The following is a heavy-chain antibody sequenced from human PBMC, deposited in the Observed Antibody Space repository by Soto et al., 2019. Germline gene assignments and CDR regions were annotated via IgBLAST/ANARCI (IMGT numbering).Heavy chain of an antibody. CDR1: GGSISSYY. CDR2: IYYSGST. CDR3: ARAWSSSDHRIDP. D-gene: IGHD6-6*01. V-gene: IGHV4-59*01. J-gene: IGHJ5*02. Sequence: SETLSLTCTVSGGSISSYYWSWIRQPPGKGLEWIGYIYYSGSTNYNPSLKSRVTISVDTSKNQFSLKLSSVTAADTAVYYCARAWSSSDHRIDPWGQGTLVTVSS.